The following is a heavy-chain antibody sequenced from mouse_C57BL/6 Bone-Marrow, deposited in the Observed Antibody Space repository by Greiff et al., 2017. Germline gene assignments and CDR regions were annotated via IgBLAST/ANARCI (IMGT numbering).Heavy chain of an antibody. V-gene: IGHV1-54*01. Sequence: VQLQQSGAELVRPGTSVKVSCKASGYAFTNYLIEWVKQRPGQGLEWIGVINPGSGGTNYNEKFKGKATLTADKSSSTAYMPLSSLTSEDSAVYFCARITTVGAMDYWGQGTSVTVSS. J-gene: IGHJ4*01. CDR2: INPGSGGT. CDR3: ARITTVGAMDY. CDR1: GYAFTNYL. D-gene: IGHD1-1*01.